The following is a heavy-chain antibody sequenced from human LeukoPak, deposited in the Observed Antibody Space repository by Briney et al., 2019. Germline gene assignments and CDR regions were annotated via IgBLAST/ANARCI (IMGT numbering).Heavy chain of an antibody. CDR2: IYYSGST. CDR1: GFAFSNYA. D-gene: IGHD6-6*01. Sequence: LRLSCAASGFAFSNYAMSWVRQAPGKGLEWIGYIYYSGSTYYNPSLKSRVTISVDTSKNQFSLKLSSVTAADTAVYYCARDRIAARPYYFDYWGQGTLVTVSS. V-gene: IGHV4-30-2*05. CDR3: ARDRIAARPYYFDY. J-gene: IGHJ4*02.